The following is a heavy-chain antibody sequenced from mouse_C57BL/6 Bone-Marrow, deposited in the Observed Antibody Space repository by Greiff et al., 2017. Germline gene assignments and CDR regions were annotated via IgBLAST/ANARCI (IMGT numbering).Heavy chain of an antibody. Sequence: QVQLQQPGAELVRPGSSVKLSCKASGYTFTSYWMDWVKQRPGQGLAWIGNIYPSDSETHYNQKFKDKATLTVDKSSSTAYMQLSSLTSEDSAVYYCASGYYGSAYWGTGTTVTVSS. V-gene: IGHV1-61*01. J-gene: IGHJ1*03. D-gene: IGHD1-1*01. CDR2: IYPSDSET. CDR1: GYTFTSYW. CDR3: ASGYYGSAY.